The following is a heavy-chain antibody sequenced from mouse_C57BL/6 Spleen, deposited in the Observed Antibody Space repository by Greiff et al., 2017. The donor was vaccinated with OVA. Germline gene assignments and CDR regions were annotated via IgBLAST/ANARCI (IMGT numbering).Heavy chain of an antibody. J-gene: IGHJ2*01. CDR1: GFSFNTYA. CDR2: IRSKSNNYEA. Sequence: EVMLVESGGGLVQPKGSLKLSCAASGFSFNTYAMNWVRQAPGKGLEWVARIRSKSNNYEAYYADSVKDRFTVSRDDSESMLYLQMNNLKVEDTAIYFCVGCYHGFDYWGQGTTLTVSS. D-gene: IGHD3-3*01. CDR3: VGCYHGFDY. V-gene: IGHV10-1*01.